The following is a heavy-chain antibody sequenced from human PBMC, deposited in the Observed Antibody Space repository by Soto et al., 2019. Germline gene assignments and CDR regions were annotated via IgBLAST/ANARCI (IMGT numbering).Heavy chain of an antibody. CDR3: AGANWRIYNWFDP. CDR1: GGSISSGDYY. J-gene: IGHJ5*02. D-gene: IGHD7-27*01. V-gene: IGHV4-30-4*01. Sequence: QVQLQESGPGLVKPSQTLSLTCTVSGGSISSGDYYWSWIRQPPGKGLEWIGYIYYSGSTYYNPYLKSRVTIAVDSSKNRFSLTLSSVTAADAAVYYCAGANWRIYNWFDPWGQGTLVTVSS. CDR2: IYYSGST.